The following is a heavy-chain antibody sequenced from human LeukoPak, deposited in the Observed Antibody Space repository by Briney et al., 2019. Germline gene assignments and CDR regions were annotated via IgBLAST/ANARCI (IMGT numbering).Heavy chain of an antibody. D-gene: IGHD1-1*01. CDR2: ISYDGSSK. CDR1: GFTFSSYG. CDR3: ARDSNGFDC. J-gene: IGHJ4*02. V-gene: IGHV3-30*03. Sequence: PGGSLRLSCAASGFTFSSYGMQWVRQAPGKGLEWVAVISYDGSSKYYADSVKGRFTISRDNSKNTLYLQMNSLRAEDTAVYYCARDSNGFDCWGQGTLVTVSS.